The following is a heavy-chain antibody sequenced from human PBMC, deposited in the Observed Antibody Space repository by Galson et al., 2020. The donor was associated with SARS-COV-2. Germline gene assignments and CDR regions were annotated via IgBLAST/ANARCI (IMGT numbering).Heavy chain of an antibody. J-gene: IGHJ3*02. Sequence: GESLKISCKGSGYSFTSYWIGWVRQMPGNGLEWMGIIYPGDSDTRYSPSFQGQVTISADKSISTAYLQWSSLKASDTAMYYCASPAPPRADVYYYDSSGYYSAFDIWGQGTMVTVSS. CDR1: GYSFTSYW. CDR3: ASPAPPRADVYYYDSSGYYSAFDI. D-gene: IGHD3-22*01. V-gene: IGHV5-51*01. CDR2: IYPGDSDT.